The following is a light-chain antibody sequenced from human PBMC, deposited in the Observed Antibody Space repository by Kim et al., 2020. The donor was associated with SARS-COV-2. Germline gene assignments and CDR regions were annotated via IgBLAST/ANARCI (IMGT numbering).Light chain of an antibody. CDR1: QNINRW. Sequence: DIQMTQSPSTLSASVGDRVSITCRASQNINRWLAWYQQKPGKAPKVLIYDASTVETAVPSRFSGSGSGTEFTLTISSLQPDDFATYYCQHHNTYPITFGQGTRLEIK. V-gene: IGKV1-5*01. CDR3: QHHNTYPIT. CDR2: DAS. J-gene: IGKJ5*01.